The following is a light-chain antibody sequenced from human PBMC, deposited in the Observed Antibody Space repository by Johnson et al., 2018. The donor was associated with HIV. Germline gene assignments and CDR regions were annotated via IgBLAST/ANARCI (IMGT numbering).Light chain of an antibody. J-gene: IGLJ1*01. CDR3: GTWDSSLSADV. V-gene: IGLV1-51*02. Sequence: QSVLTQPPSVSAAPGQKVTISCSGSSSNIGNNYVSWYQQLPGTAPKLLIYGNNKRPSGIPDRFSGSKSGTSATLGIAGLQTGDEADYYCGTWDSSLSADVFGTGTKITGL. CDR1: SSNIGNNY. CDR2: GNN.